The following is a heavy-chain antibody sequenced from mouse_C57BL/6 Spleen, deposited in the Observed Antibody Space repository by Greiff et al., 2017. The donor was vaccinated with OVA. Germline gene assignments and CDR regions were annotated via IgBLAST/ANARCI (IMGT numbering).Heavy chain of an antibody. J-gene: IGHJ4*01. D-gene: IGHD2-1*01. Sequence: EVQLVESGGGLVKPGGSLKLSCAASGFTFSDYGMHWVRQAPEKGLEWVAYISSGSSTIYYADTVKGRFTISRDNAKNTLFLQMTSLRSEDTAMYYCASGRETYGNYGGYAMDYWGQGTSVTVSS. V-gene: IGHV5-17*01. CDR3: ASGRETYGNYGGYAMDY. CDR2: ISSGSSTI. CDR1: GFTFSDYG.